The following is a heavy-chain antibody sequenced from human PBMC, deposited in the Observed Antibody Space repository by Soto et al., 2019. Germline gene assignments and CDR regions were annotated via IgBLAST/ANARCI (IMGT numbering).Heavy chain of an antibody. V-gene: IGHV4-4*02. CDR2: IYHSGST. Sequence: PSETLSLTCAVSGGSISSSNWWSWVRQPPGKGLEWIGEIYHSGSTNYNPSLKSRVTISVDKSKNQFSLKLSSVTAADTAVYYCARKYYYDSSGYDYWGQGTLVTAPQ. CDR3: ARKYYYDSSGYDY. CDR1: GGSISSSNW. J-gene: IGHJ4*02. D-gene: IGHD3-22*01.